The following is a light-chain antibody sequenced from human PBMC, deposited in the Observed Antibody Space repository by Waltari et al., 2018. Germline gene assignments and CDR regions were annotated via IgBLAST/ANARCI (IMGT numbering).Light chain of an antibody. Sequence: QSALTQPAPVSGSRGESITISCTGTSNDDGGYDYVSWYQQHPGKAPKRLIYNVNPRPSGVAHRFAGTNSGNTASLTISGLQADDEADYYCSSFTGTSTRVFGGGTKLTVL. J-gene: IGLJ3*02. CDR2: NVN. CDR3: SSFTGTSTRV. V-gene: IGLV2-14*03. CDR1: SNDDGGYDY.